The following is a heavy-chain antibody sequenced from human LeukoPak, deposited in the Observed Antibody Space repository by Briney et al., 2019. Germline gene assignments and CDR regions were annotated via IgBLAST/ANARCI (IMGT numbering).Heavy chain of an antibody. V-gene: IGHV1-69*05. D-gene: IGHD2-15*01. CDR2: IIPIFGTA. Sequence: GASVKVSCKASGGTFSSYDISWVRQAPGQGLEWMGGIIPIFGTANYAQKFQGRVTITTDKSTSTAYMELSRLRSEDTAVYYCANLVGGYCSGGSCYSGGGDYWGQGTLVTVSS. CDR3: ANLVGGYCSGGSCYSGGGDY. CDR1: GGTFSSYD. J-gene: IGHJ4*02.